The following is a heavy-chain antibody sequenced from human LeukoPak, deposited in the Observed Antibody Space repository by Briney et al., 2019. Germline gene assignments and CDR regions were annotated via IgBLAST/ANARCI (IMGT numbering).Heavy chain of an antibody. CDR1: GFTASGSA. CDR3: ISSGLREYQYYGMDV. Sequence: GGSLRLSCAASGFTASGSAIHWVRQASGKGLEWIGHIRSKANNYATAYIASVKGRFSFSRDDSKNMAFLQMNSLETEDTAVYYCISSGLREYQYYGMDVWGQGTTVIVSS. V-gene: IGHV3-73*01. D-gene: IGHD2-2*01. J-gene: IGHJ6*02. CDR2: IRSKANNYAT.